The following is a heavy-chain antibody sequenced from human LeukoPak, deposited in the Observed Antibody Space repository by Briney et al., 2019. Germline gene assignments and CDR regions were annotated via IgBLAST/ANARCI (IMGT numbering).Heavy chain of an antibody. V-gene: IGHV4-34*01. Sequence: SETLSLTCAVYGGSFSGYYWSWIRQPPGKGLEWIGEINHSGSTNYNPSLKSRATISVDTSKNQFSLKLSSVTAADTAVYYCYGVSSLFDYWGQGTLDTVSS. D-gene: IGHD4-17*01. CDR3: YGVSSLFDY. CDR2: INHSGST. J-gene: IGHJ4*02. CDR1: GGSFSGYY.